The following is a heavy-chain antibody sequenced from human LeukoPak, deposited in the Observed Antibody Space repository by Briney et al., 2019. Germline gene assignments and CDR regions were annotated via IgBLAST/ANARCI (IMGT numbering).Heavy chain of an antibody. J-gene: IGHJ6*03. V-gene: IGHV4-34*01. CDR3: ARVGGYNSYYYYYYYIDV. CDR2: INHSGST. Sequence: SETLSLTCAVYGGSFSGYYWSWIRQPPGRGLEWIGEINHSGSTNYNPSLKSRVTISVDTSKNQFSLKLSSVTAADTAVYYCARVGGYNSYYYYYYYIDVWGKGTTVTVSS. CDR1: GGSFSGYY. D-gene: IGHD5-24*01.